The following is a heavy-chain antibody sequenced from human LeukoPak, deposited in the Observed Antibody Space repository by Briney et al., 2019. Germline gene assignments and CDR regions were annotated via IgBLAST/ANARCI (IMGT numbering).Heavy chain of an antibody. CDR1: GYSFTSYW. J-gene: IGHJ5*02. CDR3: ARFGYCSGGSCQNWFDP. CDR2: IYPGDSDT. V-gene: IGHV5-51*01. D-gene: IGHD2-15*01. Sequence: KCGESLKISCKGSGYSFTSYWIGWVRQMPGKGLEWMGIIYPGDSDTRYSPSFQGQVTISADKSISTAYLQWSSLKASDTAMYYCARFGYCSGGSCQNWFDPWGQGTLVTVSS.